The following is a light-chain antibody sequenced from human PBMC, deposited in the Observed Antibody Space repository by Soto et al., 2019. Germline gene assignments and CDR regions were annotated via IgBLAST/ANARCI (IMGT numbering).Light chain of an antibody. CDR3: QQREHWPPIT. CDR1: QSVNRY. Sequence: EIVMTQSPATLSLSPGERATLSCRASQSVNRYLAWYQQKPGQAPRLLLYDTSNRATGIPARFSGSGSGTDFTLTISSLEPEDFAVYYCQQREHWPPITFGQGTRLEIK. CDR2: DTS. J-gene: IGKJ5*01. V-gene: IGKV3-11*01.